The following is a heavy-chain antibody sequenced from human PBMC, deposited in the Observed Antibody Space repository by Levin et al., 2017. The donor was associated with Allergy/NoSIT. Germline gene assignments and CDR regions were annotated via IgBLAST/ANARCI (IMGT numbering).Heavy chain of an antibody. CDR3: ARGLGFDY. V-gene: IGHV3-48*01. Sequence: GGSLRLSCAASGFTFSSYSMNWVRQAPGKGLEWVSYISSSSSTIYYADSVKGRFTISRDNAKNSLYLQMNSLRAEDTAVYYCARGLGFDYWGQGTLVTVSS. J-gene: IGHJ4*02. D-gene: IGHD3-16*01. CDR2: ISSSSSTI. CDR1: GFTFSSYS.